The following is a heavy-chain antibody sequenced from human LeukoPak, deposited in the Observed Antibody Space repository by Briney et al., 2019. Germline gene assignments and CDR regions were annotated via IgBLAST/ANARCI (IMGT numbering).Heavy chain of an antibody. CDR2: IRYSGRT. CDR1: GGSIRSYY. D-gene: IGHD6-19*01. Sequence: PSETLSLTCTASGGSIRSYYWSWIRQPPGKGLEWIGYIRYSGRTSYNPSLKSRVSISIDTSKNLFSLKLRSVTTADTAIYYCARIPDVSGWPFDYWGQGTLVTVSS. CDR3: ARIPDVSGWPFDY. V-gene: IGHV4-59*01. J-gene: IGHJ4*02.